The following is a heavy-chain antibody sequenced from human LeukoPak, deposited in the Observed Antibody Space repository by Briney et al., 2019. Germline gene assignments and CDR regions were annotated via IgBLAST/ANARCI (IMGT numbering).Heavy chain of an antibody. V-gene: IGHV3-30-3*01. D-gene: IGHD3-22*01. J-gene: IGHJ4*02. CDR3: ASHDSSGYYNY. CDR2: ISYDGSNK. CDR1: GFTFSSYA. Sequence: QPGGSLRLSCAASGFTFSSYAMHWVRQAPGKGLECVAVISYDGSNKYYADSVKGRFTISRDNSKNTLYLQMNSLRAEDTAVYYCASHDSSGYYNYWGQGTLVTVSS.